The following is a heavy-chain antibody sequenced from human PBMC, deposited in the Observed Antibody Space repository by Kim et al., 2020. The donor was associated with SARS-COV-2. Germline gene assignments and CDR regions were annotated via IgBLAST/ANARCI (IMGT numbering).Heavy chain of an antibody. CDR1: GFTFSSYS. Sequence: GGSLRLSCAASGFTFSSYSMNWVRQAPGKGLEWVSSISSSSSYIYYADSVKGRFTISRDNAKNSLYLQMNSLRAEDTAVYYCARAIPDGYNSYYFDYWGQGTLVTVSS. V-gene: IGHV3-21*01. CDR2: ISSSSSYI. J-gene: IGHJ4*02. D-gene: IGHD5-12*01. CDR3: ARAIPDGYNSYYFDY.